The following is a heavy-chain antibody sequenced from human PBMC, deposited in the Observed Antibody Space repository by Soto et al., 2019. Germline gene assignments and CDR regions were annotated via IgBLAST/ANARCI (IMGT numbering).Heavy chain of an antibody. J-gene: IGHJ6*02. CDR1: GDSIIGTGW. Sequence: QVQLQESGPGLVRPSGPLSLTCAVSGDSIIGTGWWSWVRQSPGKGLDWIGEVYHSGATNYNPTLKSRVTISVDTSRNQFSLTLGSVTAADTAVYYCVRNGYYSLDVWGQGTTVTVSS. CDR2: VYHSGAT. D-gene: IGHD3-22*01. V-gene: IGHV4-4*02. CDR3: VRNGYYSLDV.